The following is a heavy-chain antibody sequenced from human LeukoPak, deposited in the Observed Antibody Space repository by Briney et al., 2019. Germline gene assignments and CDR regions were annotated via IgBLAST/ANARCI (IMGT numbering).Heavy chain of an antibody. CDR3: AKDPRSDYYGSGFYGMDV. V-gene: IGHV3-23*01. D-gene: IGHD3-10*01. J-gene: IGHJ6*02. CDR2: ISGSGGST. Sequence: GGSLRLSCAASGFTVSSNYMSWVRQAPGKGLEWVSAISGSGGSTYYADSVKGRFTISRDNSKNTLYLQMNSLRAEDTAVYYCAKDPRSDYYGSGFYGMDVWGQGTTVTVSS. CDR1: GFTVSSNY.